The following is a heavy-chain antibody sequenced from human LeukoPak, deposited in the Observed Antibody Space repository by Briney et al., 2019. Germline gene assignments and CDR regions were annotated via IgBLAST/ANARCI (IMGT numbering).Heavy chain of an antibody. CDR2: IYHSGST. CDR3: ARAFAVATDYFDY. V-gene: IGHV4-38-2*01. Sequence: SETPSLTCAVSGYSISSGYYWGWIRQPPGKGLEWIGSIYHSGSTYYNPSLKSRVTKSVDTSKNQFSLKLSSVTAADTAVYYCARAFAVATDYFDYWGQGTLVTVSS. CDR1: GYSISSGYY. D-gene: IGHD2-21*02. J-gene: IGHJ4*02.